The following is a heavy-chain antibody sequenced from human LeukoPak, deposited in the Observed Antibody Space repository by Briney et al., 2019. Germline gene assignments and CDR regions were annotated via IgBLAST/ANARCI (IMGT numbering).Heavy chain of an antibody. J-gene: IGHJ4*02. CDR3: ARYRGTYGYYFDY. CDR1: GGSISSYY. V-gene: IGHV4-59*01. Sequence: SETLSLTCTVSGGSISSYYWSWIRQPPGKGLEWIGYISYSGSTNYNPSLKSRVTISADTSKNQFSLNLSSVTAADTAVYYCARYRGTYGYYFDYWGQGKLVIVSS. CDR2: ISYSGST. D-gene: IGHD5-24*01.